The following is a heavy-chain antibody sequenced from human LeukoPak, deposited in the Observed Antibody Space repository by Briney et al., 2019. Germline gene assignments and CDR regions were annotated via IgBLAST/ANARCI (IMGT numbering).Heavy chain of an antibody. CDR2: ISGSGHST. CDR1: GFTFSSYA. J-gene: IGHJ5*02. D-gene: IGHD3-22*01. Sequence: GGSLRLSCAASGFTFSSYAMSWVRQAPGKGLEWVSAISGSGHSTYYADSVKGRFTISRDNAKNSLYLQMNSLRAEDTAVYYCARGIRENYYDSSGYYTSDWFDPWGQGTLVTVSS. CDR3: ARGIRENYYDSSGYYTSDWFDP. V-gene: IGHV3-23*01.